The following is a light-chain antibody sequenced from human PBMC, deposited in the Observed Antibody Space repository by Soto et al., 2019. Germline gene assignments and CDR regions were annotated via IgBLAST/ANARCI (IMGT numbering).Light chain of an antibody. CDR3: QSYDSSLRGV. V-gene: IGLV1-40*01. CDR1: NSDIGAGYD. Sequence: QSVLTQPPSVSGAPGQRVTISCTGSNSDIGAGYDVHWYQQIPGTAPKLVIYANNNRPSGVPDRFSASKSGTSASLAITGLQADDEADYYCQSYDSSLRGVFGTGTKLTVL. CDR2: ANN. J-gene: IGLJ1*01.